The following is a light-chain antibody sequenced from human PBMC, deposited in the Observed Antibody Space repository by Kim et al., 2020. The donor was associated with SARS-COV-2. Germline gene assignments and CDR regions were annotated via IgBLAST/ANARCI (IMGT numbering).Light chain of an antibody. CDR2: DAS. V-gene: IGKV3-11*01. CDR3: QQRSNWPSS. J-gene: IGKJ2*03. Sequence: SLTRGESAPASCTASQSVSSYLAWYQQKPGQAPRLLIYDASTRATGIPARFSGSGSGTDFTLTISRLEPEDFAVYYCQQRSNWPSSFGQGTKLEI. CDR1: QSVSSY.